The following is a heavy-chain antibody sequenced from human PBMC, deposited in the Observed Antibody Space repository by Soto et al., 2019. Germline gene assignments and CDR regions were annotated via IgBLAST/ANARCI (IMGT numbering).Heavy chain of an antibody. CDR3: ARAGVRGFFVPVFYGLDV. V-gene: IGHV3-74*03. J-gene: IGHJ6*04. CDR1: GFTFSNYW. CDR2: IIGDGLYT. Sequence: EVQLVESGGGLVQPGGSLILSCAASGFTFSNYWMVWVRQAPRKGLVWVSRIIGDGLYTTYADSVKGRFTISRDNAKNTVYLQMNSLRVEDTAVYFCARAGVRGFFVPVFYGLDVWGNGTTVTVSS. D-gene: IGHD3-10*01.